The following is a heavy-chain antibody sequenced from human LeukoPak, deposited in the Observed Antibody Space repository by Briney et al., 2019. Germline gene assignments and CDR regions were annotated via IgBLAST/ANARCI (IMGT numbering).Heavy chain of an antibody. J-gene: IGHJ4*02. D-gene: IGHD6-19*01. Sequence: GGSLRLSCAASGFTFSSYSMNWVRQAPGKGLEWVSSISSSSSYIYYADSVKGRFTISRDNAKNSLYLQMNSLRAEDTAVYYCARDSSGWYTKTPSDYWGQGTLVTVSS. V-gene: IGHV3-21*04. CDR1: GFTFSSYS. CDR2: ISSSSSYI. CDR3: ARDSSGWYTKTPSDY.